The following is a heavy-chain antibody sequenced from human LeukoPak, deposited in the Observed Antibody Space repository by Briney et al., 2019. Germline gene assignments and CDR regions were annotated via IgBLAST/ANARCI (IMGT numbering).Heavy chain of an antibody. CDR3: ASLFYYGSGY. J-gene: IGHJ4*02. CDR2: IYYSGST. D-gene: IGHD3-10*01. Sequence: SETLSLTCTVSGGSFSTYYWGWIRQPPGKGLEWIGSIYYSGSTYYNPSLKSRVTISVDTSKNQFSLKLSSVTAADTAVYYCASLFYYGSGYWGQGTLVTVSS. V-gene: IGHV4-39*01. CDR1: GGSFSTYY.